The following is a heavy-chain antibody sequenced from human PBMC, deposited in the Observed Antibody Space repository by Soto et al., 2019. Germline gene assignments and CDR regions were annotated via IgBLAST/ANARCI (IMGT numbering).Heavy chain of an antibody. V-gene: IGHV2-5*02. J-gene: IGHJ4*02. CDR3: AHRRGISYYFFDY. Sequence: QITLKESGPPLVQPTQTLTLTCTFSGFSLSTSGVSVGWIRQPPGKALEWLALIYWDDDKRYSPSLKSRHTITKDTSKNQVVLTVTNMDPVDTATYYCAHRRGISYYFFDYWGPGTLVTVSS. CDR2: IYWDDDK. CDR1: GFSLSTSGVS. D-gene: IGHD2-15*01.